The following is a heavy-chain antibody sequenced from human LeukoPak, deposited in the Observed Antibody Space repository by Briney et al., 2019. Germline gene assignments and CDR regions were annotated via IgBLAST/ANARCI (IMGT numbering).Heavy chain of an antibody. V-gene: IGHV1-69*01. D-gene: IGHD6-19*01. Sequence: ASVKVSCKASGGTFSSYAISWVRQAPGQGLEWMGGIIPTFGTANYAQKFQGRVTITADESTSTAYMELSSLRSEDTAVYYCAREGVIAVAGGLLYWGQGTLVTVSS. CDR2: IIPTFGTA. CDR1: GGTFSSYA. CDR3: AREGVIAVAGGLLY. J-gene: IGHJ4*02.